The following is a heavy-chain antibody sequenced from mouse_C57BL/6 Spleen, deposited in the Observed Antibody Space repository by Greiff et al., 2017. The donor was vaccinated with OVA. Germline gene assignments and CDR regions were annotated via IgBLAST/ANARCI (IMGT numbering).Heavy chain of an antibody. CDR1: GYTFTSYW. CDR3: ARGNDYDRGSYFDV. D-gene: IGHD2-4*01. Sequence: QVHVKQPGAELVRPGSSVKLSCKASGYTFTSYWMHWVKQRPIQGLEWIGNIDPSDSETHYNQKFKDKATLTVDKSSSTAYMQLSSLTSEDSAVYYCARGNDYDRGSYFDVWGTGTTVTVSS. J-gene: IGHJ1*03. CDR2: IDPSDSET. V-gene: IGHV1-52*01.